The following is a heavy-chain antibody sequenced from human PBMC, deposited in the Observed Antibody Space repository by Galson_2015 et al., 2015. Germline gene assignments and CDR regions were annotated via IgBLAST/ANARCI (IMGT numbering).Heavy chain of an antibody. CDR2: IYYSGST. CDR3: ARWGSDGPFDY. Sequence: TLSLTCTVSGGSISSGGYYWSWIRQHPGKGLEWIGYIYYSGSTYYNPSLKSRVTISVDTSKNQFSLKLSSVTAADTAVYYCARWGSDGPFDYWGQGTLVTVSS. V-gene: IGHV4-31*03. CDR1: GGSISSGGYY. D-gene: IGHD3-10*01. J-gene: IGHJ4*02.